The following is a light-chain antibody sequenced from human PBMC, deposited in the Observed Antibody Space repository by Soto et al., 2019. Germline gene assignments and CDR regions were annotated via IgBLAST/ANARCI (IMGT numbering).Light chain of an antibody. J-gene: IGKJ3*01. Sequence: ELVLTQSPGALSLSPGERATLSCRASQTVINNFLAWYQHKPGQAPRLLIYGASTTATGIPDRFSGSGSGTEFTLTISRLEPEDFAVYFCLHHGDSPFTFGPGTTVDI. V-gene: IGKV3-20*01. CDR2: GAS. CDR1: QTVINNF. CDR3: LHHGDSPFT.